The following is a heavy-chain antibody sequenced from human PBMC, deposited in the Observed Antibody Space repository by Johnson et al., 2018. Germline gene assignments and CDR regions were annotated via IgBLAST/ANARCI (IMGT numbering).Heavy chain of an antibody. CDR3: VRNYPFDL. Sequence: EVQLLETGGGLVQPGGSLRLSCAASGFTFSSHWMQWVRQAPGKGLVWVSHIHADGTGTTYADSVKGRFTISRDNAKNTLYLQMNSLRAEDPAVYYCVRNYPFDLWGQGTMVTVSS. D-gene: IGHD3-10*01. J-gene: IGHJ3*01. CDR1: GFTFSSHW. V-gene: IGHV3-74*01. CDR2: IHADGTGT.